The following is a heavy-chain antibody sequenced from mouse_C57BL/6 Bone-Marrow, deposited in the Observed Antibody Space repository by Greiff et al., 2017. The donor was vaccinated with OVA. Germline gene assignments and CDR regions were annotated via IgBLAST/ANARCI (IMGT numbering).Heavy chain of an antibody. CDR1: GYSITSGYY. J-gene: IGHJ4*01. CDR2: ISYDGSN. D-gene: IGHD2-1*01. Sequence: EVQLQQSGPGLVKPSQSLSLTCSVTGYSITSGYYWNWIRQFPGNKLEWMGYISYDGSNNYNPSLKNRISITRDTSKNQFFLKLNSVTTEDTATYYCAREHYGNFYYYAMDYWGQGTSVTVSS. CDR3: AREHYGNFYYYAMDY. V-gene: IGHV3-6*01.